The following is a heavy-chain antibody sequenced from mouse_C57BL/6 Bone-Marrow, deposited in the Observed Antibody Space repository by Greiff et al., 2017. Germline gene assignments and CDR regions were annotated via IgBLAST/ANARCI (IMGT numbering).Heavy chain of an antibody. CDR2: IDPEDGET. CDR3: ARAAQAPGPRVSFDY. V-gene: IGHV14-2*01. D-gene: IGHD3-2*02. Sequence: VQLKQSGAELVKPGASVKLSCTASGFNIKDYYMHWVKQRTEQGREWIGRIDPEDGETKYAPKFQGKATITADTSPNTSYLQLSSPTSEDTAVYYCARAAQAPGPRVSFDYWGQGTALTVSA. CDR1: GFNIKDYY. J-gene: IGHJ2*01.